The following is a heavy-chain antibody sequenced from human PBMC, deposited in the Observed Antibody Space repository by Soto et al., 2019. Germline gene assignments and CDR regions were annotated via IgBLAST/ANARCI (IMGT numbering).Heavy chain of an antibody. CDR2: IFHSGST. CDR1: GGSISSYY. J-gene: IGHJ5*02. V-gene: IGHV4-59*12. Sequence: SETLSLTCTVSGGSISSYYWSWIRQPPGKGLEWLGYIFHSGSTLYTPSLRGRLTLSADTSRNQLSLHLTSVTAADTAVYYCVRGGIAGHWLDPWGQGILVTISS. D-gene: IGHD2-21*01. CDR3: VRGGIAGHWLDP.